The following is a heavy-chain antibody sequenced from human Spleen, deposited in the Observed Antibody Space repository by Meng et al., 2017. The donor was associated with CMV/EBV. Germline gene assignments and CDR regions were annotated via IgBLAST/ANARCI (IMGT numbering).Heavy chain of an antibody. D-gene: IGHD1-26*01. CDR3: AREIGSYPGP. CDR1: GGTFRIYA. V-gene: IGHV1-69*13. Sequence: QVQPVEVVEGVTKTVASEKVSCKASGGTFRIYAISWVRQAPGQGLEWRGGIIPIFGTANYAQKFQGRVTITADESTSTAYMELSSLRSEDTAVYYCAREIGSYPGPWGQGTLVTVSS. J-gene: IGHJ5*02. CDR2: IIPIFGTA.